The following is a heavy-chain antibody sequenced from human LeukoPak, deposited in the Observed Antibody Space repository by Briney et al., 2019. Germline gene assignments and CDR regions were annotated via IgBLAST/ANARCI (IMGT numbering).Heavy chain of an antibody. CDR1: RATFTSYY. J-gene: IGHJ4*02. Sequence: SETLSLTCTVSRATFTSYYWSWIRQPPGKGLEWIGYIYYSGSTSYNPSLKGRVTMSVDTSKNQFSLRLSSVTAEDTAVYYCARWSDFGDFWGQGTLVTVS. V-gene: IGHV4-59*01. CDR2: IYYSGST. CDR3: ARWSDFGDF. D-gene: IGHD3-3*01.